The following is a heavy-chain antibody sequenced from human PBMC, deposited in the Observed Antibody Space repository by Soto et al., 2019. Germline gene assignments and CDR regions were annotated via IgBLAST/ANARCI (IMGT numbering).Heavy chain of an antibody. V-gene: IGHV3-30-3*01. J-gene: IGHJ3*02. D-gene: IGHD6-6*01. Sequence: PGGSLRLSCAASGFTFSSYAMHWVRQAPGKGLEWVAVISYDGSNKYYADSVKGRFTISRDNSKNTLYLQMNSLRAEDTAVYYCERAPKYSSPLHIWGQGTMVTVS. CDR3: ERAPKYSSPLHI. CDR2: ISYDGSNK. CDR1: GFTFSSYA.